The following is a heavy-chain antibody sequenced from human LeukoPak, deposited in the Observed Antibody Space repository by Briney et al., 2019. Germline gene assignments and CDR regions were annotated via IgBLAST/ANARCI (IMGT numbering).Heavy chain of an antibody. CDR3: VRGGYDSSGYSNY. V-gene: IGHV3-48*03. J-gene: IGHJ4*02. CDR2: ISSSGSTI. Sequence: PGGSLRLSCAASGFTFSSYEMNWVRQAPGKGLEWVSYISSSGSTIYYADSVKGRFTISRDNAKNSLYLQMNSLRAEDTAVYYCVRGGYDSSGYSNYWGQGTLVTVSS. D-gene: IGHD3-22*01. CDR1: GFTFSSYE.